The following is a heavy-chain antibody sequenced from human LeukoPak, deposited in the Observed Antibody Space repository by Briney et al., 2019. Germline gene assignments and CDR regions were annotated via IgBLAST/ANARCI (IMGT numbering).Heavy chain of an antibody. D-gene: IGHD3-3*01. J-gene: IGHJ6*04. CDR2: ISYDGSNK. CDR3: AKDVPYYDFWSGYGMDV. Sequence: GGSLRLSCAASRFTFSSYGMHWVRQAPGKGLEWVAVISYDGSNKYYADSVKGRFTISRDNSKNTLYLQMNSLRAEDTAVYYCAKDVPYYDFWSGYGMDVWGKGTTVTVSS. V-gene: IGHV3-30*18. CDR1: RFTFSSYG.